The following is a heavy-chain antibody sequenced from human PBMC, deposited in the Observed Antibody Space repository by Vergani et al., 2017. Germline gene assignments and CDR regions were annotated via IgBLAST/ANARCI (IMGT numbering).Heavy chain of an antibody. Sequence: QVQLQESGPGLVKSSETLSLTRSVSFDSIRNLYCNWIRQPPGKGLEWIGSIHYSENTNYNPSLKTRVTISVDTSKNQFSLTLTSVTAADTAVYYCASDTHSGQRADRWVLGILVTVTS. D-gene: IGHD6-19*01. J-gene: IGHJ5*02. CDR2: IHYSENT. CDR3: ASDTHSGQRADR. CDR1: FDSIRNLY. V-gene: IGHV4-59*11.